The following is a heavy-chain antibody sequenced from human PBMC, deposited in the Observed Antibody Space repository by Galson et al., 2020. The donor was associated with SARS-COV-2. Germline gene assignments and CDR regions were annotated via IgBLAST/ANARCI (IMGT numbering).Heavy chain of an antibody. CDR2: INPNSGGT. Sequence: APVKVSCKASGYTLNAYYMHWVRQAPGQGLAWMGWINPNSGGTNYAPKFQGWVTMTRDTSISTAYMELSRLRSDDTAVYYCARGLYVGTALNPVDIQHYGMDVWGQGTTVTVSS. D-gene: IGHD5-18*01. CDR1: GYTLNAYY. V-gene: IGHV1-2*04. J-gene: IGHJ6*02. CDR3: ARGLYVGTALNPVDIQHYGMDV.